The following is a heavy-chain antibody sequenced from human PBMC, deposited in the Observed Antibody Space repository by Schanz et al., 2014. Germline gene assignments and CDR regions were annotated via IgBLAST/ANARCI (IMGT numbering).Heavy chain of an antibody. CDR1: GFTFNNYD. Sequence: EVQLVESGGGLVQPGGSLRLSCAASGFTFNNYDMNWVRLVPGKGLECVSGISGGGGSAYYAASVRGRFTISRDNSKNTVYLQMNSLRSEDTAVYYCTRDRGALINHNDALDLWGQGTMVTVSS. J-gene: IGHJ3*01. D-gene: IGHD3-16*01. V-gene: IGHV3-23*04. CDR2: ISGGGGSA. CDR3: TRDRGALINHNDALDL.